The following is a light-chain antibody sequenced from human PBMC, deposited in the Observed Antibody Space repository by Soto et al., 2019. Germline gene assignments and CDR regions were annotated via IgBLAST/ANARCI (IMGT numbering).Light chain of an antibody. CDR3: QQYGTSHRL. CDR1: QSVGSNY. Sequence: EIVLTQSPGTLSLSPGERVTLSCRASQSVGSNYLAWYQQKPGQAPRLVIYGVSNRATGTPDRFSGSGSGTDFTLTISRLEPEDFAVYYCQQYGTSHRLFDQGTKVDIK. V-gene: IGKV3-20*01. CDR2: GVS. J-gene: IGKJ1*01.